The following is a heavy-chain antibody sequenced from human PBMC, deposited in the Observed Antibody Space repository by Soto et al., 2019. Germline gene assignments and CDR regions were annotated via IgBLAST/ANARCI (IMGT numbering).Heavy chain of an antibody. V-gene: IGHV3-23*01. J-gene: IGHJ4*02. D-gene: IGHD2-15*01. CDR3: AKRRGAGGHFDY. Sequence: DVQLLESGGGLVQPEGSLRLSCAASGFTFSSYAMGWVRQGPGKGLEWVAVVSIGGSTHYADSVRGRFTISRDSSKTTLSLQLNSLTAEDTAVYFCAKRRGAGGHFDYWGQGALVTVSS. CDR1: GFTFSSYA. CDR2: VSIGGST.